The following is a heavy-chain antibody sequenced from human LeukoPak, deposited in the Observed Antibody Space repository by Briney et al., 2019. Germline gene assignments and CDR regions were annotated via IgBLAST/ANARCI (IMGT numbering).Heavy chain of an antibody. CDR3: ASHSVGVLPIATFDY. D-gene: IGHD2-2*01. Sequence: GGSLRLSCAASGFTFSSYWMHWVRQAPGKGLVWVSRIQTDGSSTNYADSVKGRFTISRDDAKNSLYLQMNSLRAEDTAMYFCASHSVGVLPIATFDYWGQGTLVTVSS. CDR1: GFTFSSYW. CDR2: IQTDGSST. V-gene: IGHV3-74*01. J-gene: IGHJ4*02.